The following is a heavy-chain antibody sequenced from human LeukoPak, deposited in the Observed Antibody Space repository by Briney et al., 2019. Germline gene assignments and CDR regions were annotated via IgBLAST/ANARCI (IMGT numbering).Heavy chain of an antibody. Sequence: GRSLRLSCAASGFTFSSYGMHWVRQAPGKGLEWVAVISYDGSNKYYADSVKGRFTISRDNAKNSLFLQMNSLRAEDTAVYYCARENLNGLDVWGQGTTVTVSS. V-gene: IGHV3-30*03. CDR3: ARENLNGLDV. CDR1: GFTFSSYG. CDR2: ISYDGSNK. J-gene: IGHJ6*02.